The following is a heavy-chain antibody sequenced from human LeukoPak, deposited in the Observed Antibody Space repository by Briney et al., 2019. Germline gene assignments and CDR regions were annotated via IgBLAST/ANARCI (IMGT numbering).Heavy chain of an antibody. D-gene: IGHD2-15*01. J-gene: IGHJ3*02. V-gene: IGHV3-73*01. Sequence: GGSLRLSCAASGFTFSGSATHWVRQASGKGLEWVGRIRSKANSYATAYAASVKGRFTISRDDSKNTAYLQMNSLKTEDTAVYYCTRPPIGCSGGSCYSSDAFDIWGQGTMVTVSS. CDR1: GFTFSGSA. CDR2: IRSKANSYAT. CDR3: TRPPIGCSGGSCYSSDAFDI.